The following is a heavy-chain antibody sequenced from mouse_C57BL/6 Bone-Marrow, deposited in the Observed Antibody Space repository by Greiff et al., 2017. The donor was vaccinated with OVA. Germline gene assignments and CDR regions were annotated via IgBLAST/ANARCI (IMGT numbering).Heavy chain of an antibody. Sequence: VQLQQPGAELVKPGASVTMSCKASGYTFTSYWITWVKQRPGQGLEWIGDIYPCSGSTNYNEKFKSKAPLTVDPSSSTAYMQLSSLTSEDSAVYYCARSEEYCGSRDWFAYWGQGTLVTVSA. CDR2: IYPCSGST. V-gene: IGHV1-55*01. CDR3: ARSEEYCGSRDWFAY. CDR1: GYTFTSYW. D-gene: IGHD1-1*01. J-gene: IGHJ3*01.